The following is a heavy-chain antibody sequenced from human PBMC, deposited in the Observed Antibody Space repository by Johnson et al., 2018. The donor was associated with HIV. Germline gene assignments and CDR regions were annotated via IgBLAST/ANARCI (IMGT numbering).Heavy chain of an antibody. J-gene: IGHJ3*02. V-gene: IGHV3-7*03. CDR2: IKQDGTEK. Sequence: VQLVESGGGVVQPGRSLRLSCAASGFTFSSYAMHWVRQAPGKGLEWVANIKQDGTEKFYADSVKGRFTISRDNAKNSLYLQMNSLRAEDTALYYCARVGDRAMIVGGTDAFDIWGQGTMVTVSS. CDR1: GFTFSSYA. CDR3: ARVGDRAMIVGGTDAFDI. D-gene: IGHD3-22*01.